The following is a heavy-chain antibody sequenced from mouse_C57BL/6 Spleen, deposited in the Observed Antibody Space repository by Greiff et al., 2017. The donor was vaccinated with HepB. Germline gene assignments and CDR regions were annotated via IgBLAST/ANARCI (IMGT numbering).Heavy chain of an antibody. D-gene: IGHD1-1*01. CDR1: GYTFTSYW. J-gene: IGHJ2*01. V-gene: IGHV1-55*01. Sequence: VQLQESGAELVKPGASVKMSCKASGYTFTSYWITWVKQRPGQGLEWIGDIYPGSGSTNYNEKFKSKATLTVDTASSTAYMQLSSLTSEDSAVYYCARSYGSSYFDYWGQGTTLTVSS. CDR3: ARSYGSSYFDY. CDR2: IYPGSGST.